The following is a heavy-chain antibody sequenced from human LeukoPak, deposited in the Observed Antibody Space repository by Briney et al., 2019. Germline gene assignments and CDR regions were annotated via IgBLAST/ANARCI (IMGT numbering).Heavy chain of an antibody. CDR2: IYSSGSS. Sequence: PSETLSLXCSVSGGSISGYYWTWIRQPAGKVLEWIGRIYSSGSSKFNPSLKSRVTISIDTSKNQFSLNLSSVTAADTAVYYCARDMTGSGWNDAFDIWGQGTMVTVSS. CDR1: GGSISGYY. J-gene: IGHJ3*02. D-gene: IGHD6-19*01. V-gene: IGHV4-4*07. CDR3: ARDMTGSGWNDAFDI.